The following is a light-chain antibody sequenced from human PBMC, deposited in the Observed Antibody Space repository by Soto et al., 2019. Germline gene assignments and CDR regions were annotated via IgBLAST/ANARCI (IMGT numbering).Light chain of an antibody. V-gene: IGLV2-14*01. CDR1: GSDVGGYNY. CDR2: DVS. Sequence: QSVLTQPASVSGSPGQSITISCTGTGSDVGGYNYVSWYQQHPGKAPKVMIYDVSNRPSGVSNRFSGSKSGNTAALTISGLQADDEADYYCSSSTSASAPFVFGGGTKLTVL. J-gene: IGLJ2*01. CDR3: SSSTSASAPFV.